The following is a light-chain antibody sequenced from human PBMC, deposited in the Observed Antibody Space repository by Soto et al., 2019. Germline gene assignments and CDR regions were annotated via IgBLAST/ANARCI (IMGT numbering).Light chain of an antibody. CDR1: ISNIGSNY. V-gene: IGLV1-51*02. CDR3: GTWYSSLSAVV. J-gene: IGLJ3*02. CDR2: KDN. Sequence: QAVVTQPPSVSAAPGQMATISCSGSISNIGSNYVSWYQQLPGTAPKFLIYKDNHRPSGIPDRFSGSKSGTSATLAITGLQTGDEADYYCGTWYSSLSAVVFGGGTKLTVL.